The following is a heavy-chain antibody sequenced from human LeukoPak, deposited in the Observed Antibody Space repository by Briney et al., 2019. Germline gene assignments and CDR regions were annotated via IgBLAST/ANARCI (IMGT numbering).Heavy chain of an antibody. J-gene: IGHJ4*02. V-gene: IGHV4-4*09. CDR3: ARYCSGTSCHGPFDS. CDR1: GGYIRSYY. Sequence: PSETLSLTCTISGGYIRSYYWSCIRQSPTKGLEWIGFIDFKGSAHYNPSLNSRVALSVDTSKNQFSLKLSAVTAADTAIYYCARYCSGTSCHGPFDSWGPGTLVTVYS. CDR2: IDFKGSA. D-gene: IGHD2-2*01.